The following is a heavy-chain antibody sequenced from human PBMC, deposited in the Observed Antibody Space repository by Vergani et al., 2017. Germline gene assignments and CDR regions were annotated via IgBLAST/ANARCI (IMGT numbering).Heavy chain of an antibody. V-gene: IGHV4-61*02. Sequence: QVQLQASGPGRVKPSQTLSLTCTMSGGSISAGYYFWSWIRQPAGKGLEWLGHISASGNASHSPSLKTRVSMSVDTSKNQFSLTVPSVTAADTAIYFCARRSGGYYSGGKVHPLRTAFDVWVHGTVVTVSS. CDR2: ISASGNA. J-gene: IGHJ3*01. CDR1: GGSISAGYYF. CDR3: ARRSGGYYSGGKVHPLRTAFDV. D-gene: IGHD2-15*01.